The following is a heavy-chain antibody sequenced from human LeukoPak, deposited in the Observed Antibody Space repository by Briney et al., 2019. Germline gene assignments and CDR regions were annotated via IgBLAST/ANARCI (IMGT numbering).Heavy chain of an antibody. J-gene: IGHJ6*03. CDR3: ARGPIIDIVIVPAADDYYYMDV. Sequence: ASVKVSCKASGYTFTSYGISWVRQALGQGLEWMGWISAYNGNTNYAQKLQGRVTMTTDTSTSTAYMELRSLRSDDTAVYYCARGPIIDIVIVPAADDYYYMDVWGKGTTVTISS. D-gene: IGHD2-2*01. CDR1: GYTFTSYG. CDR2: ISAYNGNT. V-gene: IGHV1-18*01.